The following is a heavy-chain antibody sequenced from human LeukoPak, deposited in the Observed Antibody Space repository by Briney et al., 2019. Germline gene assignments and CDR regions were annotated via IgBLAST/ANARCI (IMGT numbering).Heavy chain of an antibody. V-gene: IGHV1-18*01. CDR2: ISAYNGNT. J-gene: IGHJ5*02. CDR1: GYTFTSYG. Sequence: ASVKVSCKASGYTFTSYGISWVRQAPGQGLEWMGWISAYNGNTNYAQKLQGRVTMTTDTSTSTAYMELRSLRSDDTAVYYCARGVMITFGGDWFDPWGQGTLVTVSS. CDR3: ARGVMITFGGDWFDP. D-gene: IGHD3-16*01.